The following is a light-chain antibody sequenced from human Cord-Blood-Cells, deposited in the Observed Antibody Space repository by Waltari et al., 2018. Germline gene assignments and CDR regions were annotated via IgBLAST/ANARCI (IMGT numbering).Light chain of an antibody. CDR1: QGISLC. Sequence: IEKTQSLSLLSTSRGDRVTNSCRRSQGISLCLTWYQQKPGKAPDLLIYAASTLQSGVPSRFSGSGSGTDFTLTISCLQSEDFATYYCQQYYSFPWTFGQGTKVEIK. CDR3: QQYYSFPWT. CDR2: AAS. V-gene: IGKV1D-8*02. J-gene: IGKJ1*01.